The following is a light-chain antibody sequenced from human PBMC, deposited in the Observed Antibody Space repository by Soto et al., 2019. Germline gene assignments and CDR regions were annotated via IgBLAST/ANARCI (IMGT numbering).Light chain of an antibody. J-gene: IGKJ1*01. V-gene: IGKV3-20*01. CDR1: QSVSSSY. CDR3: QQYGYSFRA. Sequence: EILLTQSPGTLSLSPGERATLSCRASQSVSSSYLSWYQRKPGQAPRLLIYAASSRATGIPDRFSGSGSGTDFTLTISRLEPEDFAVYYCQQYGYSFRAFGQGTKVEV. CDR2: AAS.